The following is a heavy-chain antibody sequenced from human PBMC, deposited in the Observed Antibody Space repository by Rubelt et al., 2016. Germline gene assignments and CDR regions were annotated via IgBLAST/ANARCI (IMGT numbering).Heavy chain of an antibody. Sequence: QVQLQQWGAGLLKPSETLSLTCAVYGGSFSGYYWSWIRQPPGKGLEWIGEINHSGSTKYNPSLKSRVTISVDTSKNQFSLTLSSVTAADTAVYYCARGGRYYGSGSYQRHNWFDPWGQGTLVTVSS. D-gene: IGHD3-10*01. CDR1: GGSFSGYY. J-gene: IGHJ5*02. V-gene: IGHV4-34*01. CDR2: INHSGST. CDR3: ARGGRYYGSGSYQRHNWFDP.